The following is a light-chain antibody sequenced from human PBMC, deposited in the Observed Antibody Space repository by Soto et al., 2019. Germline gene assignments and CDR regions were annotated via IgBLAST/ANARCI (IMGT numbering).Light chain of an antibody. CDR2: KAS. Sequence: DIQMTQSPSTLSASVGDRVTITCRASQSISSWLAWYQQKPGKAPKLLIYKASSLESGVPSRFSGSGSGTEFTLTISSLQPDDVATYYCQQYNSSPLTFGGGTKVEIK. V-gene: IGKV1-5*03. J-gene: IGKJ4*01. CDR1: QSISSW. CDR3: QQYNSSPLT.